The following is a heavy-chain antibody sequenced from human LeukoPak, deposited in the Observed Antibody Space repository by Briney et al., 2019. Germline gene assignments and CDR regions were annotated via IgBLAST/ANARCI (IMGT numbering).Heavy chain of an antibody. D-gene: IGHD3-22*01. CDR1: GGTFSSYA. CDR3: ARSWYYDSSGYRYYYYGMDV. Sequence: SVNVSCKASGGTFSSYAISWVRQAPGQGLEWMGGIIPIFGTANYAQKFQGRVTITADESTSTAYMELSSLRSEDTAVYYCARSWYYDSSGYRYYYYGMDVWGQGTTVTVSS. V-gene: IGHV1-69*13. J-gene: IGHJ6*02. CDR2: IIPIFGTA.